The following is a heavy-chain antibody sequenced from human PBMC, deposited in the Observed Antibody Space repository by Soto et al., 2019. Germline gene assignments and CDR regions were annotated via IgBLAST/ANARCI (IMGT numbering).Heavy chain of an antibody. Sequence: GGSLRLSCAASGFTFSDYAMHWVRQAPGKGLDWVEVISNDGSIKYFADTVKGRFTISRDNSNNTLYLKMNSLRAEDTDVYYCARSNCGYESSGWYPTPPYYYYYYMDVWGKGTTVTVSS. CDR3: ARSNCGYESSGWYPTPPYYYYYYMDV. CDR2: ISNDGSIK. J-gene: IGHJ6*03. D-gene: IGHD6-19*01. V-gene: IGHV3-30*03. CDR1: GFTFSDYA.